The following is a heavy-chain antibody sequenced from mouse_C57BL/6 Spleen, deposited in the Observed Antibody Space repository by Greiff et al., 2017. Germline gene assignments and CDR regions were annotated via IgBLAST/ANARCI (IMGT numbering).Heavy chain of an antibody. CDR1: GYTFTSYG. Sequence: QVQLQQSGAELARPGASVKLSCKASGYTFTSYGISWVKQRTGQGLEWIGEIYPRSGNTYYNEKFQGKATMTADKSSSTAYMELRSLTSEDSAVYFCARRSDYGSSYDYAMDYWGQGTSVTVSS. CDR3: ARRSDYGSSYDYAMDY. J-gene: IGHJ4*01. D-gene: IGHD1-1*01. V-gene: IGHV1-81*01. CDR2: IYPRSGNT.